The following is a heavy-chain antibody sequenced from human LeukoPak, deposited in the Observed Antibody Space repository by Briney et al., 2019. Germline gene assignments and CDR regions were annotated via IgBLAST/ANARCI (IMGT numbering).Heavy chain of an antibody. CDR1: GGSISSGGYS. CDR2: IYHSGST. CDR3: ARAGAYYDFWSGYHGYFDY. Sequence: SQTLSLTCAVSGGSISSGGYSWSWIRQPPGKGLEWIGYIYHSGSTYYNPSLKSRVTISVDRSKNQFSLKLSSVTAADTAVYCCARAGAYYDFWSGYHGYFDYWGQGTLVTVSS. J-gene: IGHJ4*02. V-gene: IGHV4-30-2*01. D-gene: IGHD3-3*01.